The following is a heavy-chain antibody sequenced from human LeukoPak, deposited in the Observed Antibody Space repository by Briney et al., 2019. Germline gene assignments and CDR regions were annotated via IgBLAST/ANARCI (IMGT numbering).Heavy chain of an antibody. D-gene: IGHD2-2*01. Sequence: PGGSLRLSCAASGFTFSSYSMNWVRQAPGKGLEWVSSISSSSSYIYYADSVKGRFTISRDSAKNSLYLQMNSLRAEDTAVYYCARVGKYCSSTSCYHFDYWGRGTLVTVSS. CDR3: ARVGKYCSSTSCYHFDY. J-gene: IGHJ4*02. CDR1: GFTFSSYS. V-gene: IGHV3-21*01. CDR2: ISSSSSYI.